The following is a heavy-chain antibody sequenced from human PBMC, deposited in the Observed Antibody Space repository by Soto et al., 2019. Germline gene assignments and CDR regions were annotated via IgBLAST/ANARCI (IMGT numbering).Heavy chain of an antibody. V-gene: IGHV3-30*18. Sequence: QVQLVESGGGVVQSGRSLRLSCAASGFTFSTSGMHWIRQAPGKGLEWVAMISHDGGATYYVDSVKGRFTISRDTDKNTLHLQMDSLRPEDTATYYWAKDLGSSGWYNWFDPWGQGTLVTVSS. CDR2: ISHDGGAT. CDR3: AKDLGSSGWYNWFDP. J-gene: IGHJ5*02. D-gene: IGHD6-13*01. CDR1: GFTFSTSG.